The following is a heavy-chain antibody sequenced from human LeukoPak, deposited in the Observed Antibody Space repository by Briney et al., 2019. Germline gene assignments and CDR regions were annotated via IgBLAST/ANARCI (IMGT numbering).Heavy chain of an antibody. CDR1: GGSISSSSYY. Sequence: SETLSLTCTVSGGSISSSSYYWGWIRQPPGKGLEWIGSIYYSGSTYYNPSLKSRVTISVDTSKNQFSLKLSSVTAADTAVYYCARWSGDHLRWFDPWGQGTLVTVSS. D-gene: IGHD7-27*01. J-gene: IGHJ5*02. V-gene: IGHV4-39*07. CDR3: ARWSGDHLRWFDP. CDR2: IYYSGST.